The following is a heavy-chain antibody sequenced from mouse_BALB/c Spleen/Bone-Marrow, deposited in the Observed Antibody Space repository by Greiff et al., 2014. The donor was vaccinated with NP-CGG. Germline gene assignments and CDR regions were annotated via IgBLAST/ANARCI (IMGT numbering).Heavy chain of an antibody. CDR2: IDPANGNT. CDR3: ARWEYYAMDY. CDR1: GFNIKDTY. Sequence: VQLQQSGSELVKPGASVKLSCTASGFNIKDTYMHWVKQRPEQGLEWIGRIDPANGNTKYDPKFQGKATITADTSSNTAYLQLSSLTSEDTAVYYCARWEYYAMDYWGQGTSVTVSS. V-gene: IGHV14-3*02. J-gene: IGHJ4*01. D-gene: IGHD4-1*01.